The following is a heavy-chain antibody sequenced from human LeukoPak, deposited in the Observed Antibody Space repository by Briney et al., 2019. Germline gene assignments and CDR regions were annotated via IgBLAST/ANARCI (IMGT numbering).Heavy chain of an antibody. J-gene: IGHJ4*02. Sequence: ASVKVSCKASGFTFSAFWMHWVRQAPGQGLEWMGWIVTDSGATNYAKKFQGAVTMTRDTSTSTVYMELRRLTTDDTAVYCCARGGTHHGFDFWGQGSPVTVSP. CDR3: ARGGTHHGFDF. CDR2: IVTDSGAT. V-gene: IGHV1-2*02. CDR1: GFTFSAFW. D-gene: IGHD1-26*01.